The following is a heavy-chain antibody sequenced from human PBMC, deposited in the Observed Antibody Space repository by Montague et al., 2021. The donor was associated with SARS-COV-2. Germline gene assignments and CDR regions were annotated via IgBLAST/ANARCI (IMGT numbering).Heavy chain of an antibody. CDR3: ARQRRGGLVSTPRFFDY. D-gene: IGHD6-19*01. J-gene: IGHJ4*02. CDR2: IYYSGST. CDR1: GGSISSSSYY. Sequence: TLSLTCTVSGGSISSSSYYWGWIRQPPGKGLEWIGSIYYSGSTYYNPSLKSRVTISVDTSKNQFSLKLSSVTAADTAVYYCARQRRGGLVSTPRFFDYWGQGTLVTVSS. V-gene: IGHV4-39*01.